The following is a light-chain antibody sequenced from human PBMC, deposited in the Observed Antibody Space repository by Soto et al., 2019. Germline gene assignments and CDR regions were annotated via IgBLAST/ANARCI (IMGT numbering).Light chain of an antibody. J-gene: IGKJ4*01. V-gene: IGKV1-5*03. CDR3: QQYNSYPLT. CDR2: KAS. CDR1: QSISSW. Sequence: DIQMTQSPSTLSASGGNIVTITCRASQSISSWLAWYQQKPGKAPNLLIYKASSLESGVPSRFSGSGSGTEFTLTISSLQPDDFATYYCQQYNSYPLTFGAGTKVEIK.